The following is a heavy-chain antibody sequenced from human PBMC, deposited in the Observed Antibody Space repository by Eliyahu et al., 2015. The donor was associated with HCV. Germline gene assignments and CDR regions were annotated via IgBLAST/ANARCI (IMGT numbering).Heavy chain of an antibody. V-gene: IGHV1-8*01. CDR1: GYTFTXYD. D-gene: IGHD3-9*01. CDR2: MNPNSGNT. Sequence: QVQLVQSGAEVKKPGASVKVSCKVSGYTFTXYDIHWGRQATGQGVGXMGWMNPNSGNTGXAQKFQGRVTMTRNTSISTAYMELSSLRSEDTAVYYCARANRLRYFDWLPIFYMDVWGKGTTVTVSS. CDR3: ARANRLRYFDWLPIFYMDV. J-gene: IGHJ6*03.